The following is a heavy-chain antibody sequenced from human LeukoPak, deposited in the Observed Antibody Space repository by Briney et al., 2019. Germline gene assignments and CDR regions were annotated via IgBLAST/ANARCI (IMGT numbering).Heavy chain of an antibody. Sequence: PGGSLRLSCAASGVIFDRYGMTWVRQAPGEGLKWVSSISDSGSRTYYADSVKGRFTVSRDNSKNTVYVQMNSLRAEDTAIYYCAKQESSGSYPYYFDYWGQGTLVTVSS. CDR2: ISDSGSRT. J-gene: IGHJ4*02. V-gene: IGHV3-23*01. CDR3: AKQESSGSYPYYFDY. D-gene: IGHD3-22*01. CDR1: GVIFDRYG.